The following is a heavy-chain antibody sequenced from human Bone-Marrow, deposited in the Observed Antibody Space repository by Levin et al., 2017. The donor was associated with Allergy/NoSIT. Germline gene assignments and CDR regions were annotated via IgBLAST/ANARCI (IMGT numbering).Heavy chain of an antibody. V-gene: IGHV3-21*06. D-gene: IGHD2-8*01. CDR2: IYKTGDYI. J-gene: IGHJ6*02. CDR3: PRVFRFGATNSYYGMDV. Sequence: GESLKISCAASGFAFNSHTMNWVRHAPGKGLEWVPSIYKTGDYIYYADSVKGRFTISRDNPKNSLYLQMKSLTVEDTAVYYCPRVFRFGATNSYYGMDVWGPGTTVTVSS. CDR1: GFAFNSHT.